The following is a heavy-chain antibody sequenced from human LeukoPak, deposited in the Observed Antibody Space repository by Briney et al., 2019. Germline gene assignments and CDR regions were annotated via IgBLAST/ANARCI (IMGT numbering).Heavy chain of an antibody. CDR2: IYPGDSDI. V-gene: IGHV5-51*01. CDR1: GYSFTNYW. D-gene: IGHD2-15*01. J-gene: IGHJ5*02. Sequence: GESLKISCKGSGYSFTNYWIGWVRHMPGKGLEWMGIIYPGDSDIRYSPSFQGQVTISADKSISTAYLQWSSLKASDTAMYYCARQEYCSGGSCYTWFDPWGQGTLVTVSS. CDR3: ARQEYCSGGSCYTWFDP.